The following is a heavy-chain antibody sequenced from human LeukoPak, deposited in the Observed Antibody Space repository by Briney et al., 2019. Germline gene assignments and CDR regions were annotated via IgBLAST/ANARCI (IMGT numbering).Heavy chain of an antibody. CDR2: ISYDGSNK. D-gene: IGHD6-13*01. J-gene: IGHJ4*02. CDR1: GFTFSSYA. V-gene: IGHV3-30*04. Sequence: GGSLRLSCAASGFTFSSYAMHWVRQAPGKGLEWVAVISYDGSNKYCADSVKGRFTISRDNSKNTLYLQMNSLRAEDTAVYYCARDPGIAAADLSFDYWGQGTLVTVSS. CDR3: ARDPGIAAADLSFDY.